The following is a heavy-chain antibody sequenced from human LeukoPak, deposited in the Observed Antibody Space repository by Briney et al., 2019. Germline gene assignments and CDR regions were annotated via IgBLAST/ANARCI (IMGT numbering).Heavy chain of an antibody. V-gene: IGHV4-59*01. Sequence: SETLSLTCTVSAGSINNYYWSWIRQPPGKGLEWIGYIYYSGSTNYNPSLKSRVTISVDTSKKQVSLNLSSVTAADTAVYYYARVAARYVGMDVWGQGTTVTVSS. CDR3: ARVAARYVGMDV. D-gene: IGHD6-6*01. CDR1: AGSINNYY. CDR2: IYYSGST. J-gene: IGHJ6*02.